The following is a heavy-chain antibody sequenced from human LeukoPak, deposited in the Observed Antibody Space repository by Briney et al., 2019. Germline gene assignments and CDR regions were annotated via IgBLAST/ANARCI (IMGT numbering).Heavy chain of an antibody. CDR2: INSDASST. J-gene: IGHJ4*02. D-gene: IGHD2-15*01. CDR3: ARAKGARNTRKDPSSDY. Sequence: GGSLRLSCAASGFTFSSYWMHWVRQAPGKGLVWVSRINSDASSTSYADSVKGRFTISRDNAKNTLYLQMNSLRAEDTAVYYCARAKGARNTRKDPSSDYWGQGTLVTVSS. V-gene: IGHV3-74*01. CDR1: GFTFSSYW.